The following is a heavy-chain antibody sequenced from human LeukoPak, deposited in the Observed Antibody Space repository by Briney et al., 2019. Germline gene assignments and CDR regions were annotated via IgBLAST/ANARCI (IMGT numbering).Heavy chain of an antibody. CDR1: GFPFETNA. Sequence: GGSLRLSCATSGFPFETNAMSWVRQAPGKGLEWVATIGNTETFYADSVTGRFTISRDNSKNTLYLQMNSLRAEDTAVYYCAKVGSYDSSGYYYDAFDIWGQGTMVTVSS. CDR3: AKVGSYDSSGYYYDAFDI. CDR2: IGNTET. D-gene: IGHD3-22*01. V-gene: IGHV3-23*01. J-gene: IGHJ3*02.